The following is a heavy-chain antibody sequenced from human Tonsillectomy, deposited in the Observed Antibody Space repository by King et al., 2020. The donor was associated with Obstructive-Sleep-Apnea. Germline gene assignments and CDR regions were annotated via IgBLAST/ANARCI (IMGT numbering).Heavy chain of an antibody. Sequence: QLVQSGAEVKKSGASVKVSCKASGYTFTSFDINWVRQATGQGLEWMGWMNPNSGNTGYAQKFQGRITMTSDTSISTAYMELSSLRYDDTAVYYCARGDYGALAHYWGQGTLVIVSS. CDR3: ARGDYGALAHY. J-gene: IGHJ4*02. CDR1: GYTFTSFD. CDR2: MNPNSGNT. D-gene: IGHD4-17*01. V-gene: IGHV1-8*01.